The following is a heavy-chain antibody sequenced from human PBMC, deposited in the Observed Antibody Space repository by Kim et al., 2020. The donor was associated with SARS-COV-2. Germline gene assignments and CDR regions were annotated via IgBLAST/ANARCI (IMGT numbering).Heavy chain of an antibody. CDR3: ARVEVTIRGMDV. Sequence: YSADSVKGRFTIARDNAKNSLYLQMNSLGAEDTAVYYCARVEVTIRGMDVWGQGTTVTVSS. V-gene: IGHV3-21*01. D-gene: IGHD3-10*01. J-gene: IGHJ6*02.